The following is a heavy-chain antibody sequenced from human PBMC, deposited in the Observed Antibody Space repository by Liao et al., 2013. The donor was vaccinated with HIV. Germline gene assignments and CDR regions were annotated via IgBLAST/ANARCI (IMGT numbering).Heavy chain of an antibody. J-gene: IGHJ4*02. V-gene: IGHV4-4*07. D-gene: IGHD3-9*01. CDR1: GGSINPYY. CDR2: IYGSGST. Sequence: QVQLQESGPGVVKPSETQSLTCTVSGGSINPYYWSWIRKSAGKGLEWIGRIYGSGSTDYNPSLKSRVAMSLDTSDNHFSLTLRSATAADTAVYYCARVTWYDILTGYPIHFDYWGQGTLVTVSS. CDR3: ARVTWYDILTGYPIHFDY.